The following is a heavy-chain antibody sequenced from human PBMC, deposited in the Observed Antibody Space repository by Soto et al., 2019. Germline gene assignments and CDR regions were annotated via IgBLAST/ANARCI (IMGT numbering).Heavy chain of an antibody. Sequence: TLSVTCAVSGGSISSGGYSWCWIRQPPGKGLEWIGYIYHSGSTYYNPSLKSRVTISVDRSKNQFSLKLSSVTAADTAVYYCASYYYDSIHWGQGTLVTVSS. CDR2: IYHSGST. CDR3: ASYYYDSIH. D-gene: IGHD3-22*01. J-gene: IGHJ4*02. V-gene: IGHV4-30-2*01. CDR1: GGSISSGGYS.